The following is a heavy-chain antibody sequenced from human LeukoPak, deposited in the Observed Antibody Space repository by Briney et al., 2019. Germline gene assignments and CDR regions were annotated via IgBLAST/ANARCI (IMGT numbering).Heavy chain of an antibody. D-gene: IGHD4-17*01. Sequence: GRSLRLSCAASGFTFSSYAMHWVRQAPGKGLEWVAVISYDGSNKYYADSVKGRFTISRDNSKNTLYLQINSLRAEDTAVYYCAREGPHGDYAVYFDHWGQGTLVTVSS. CDR1: GFTFSSYA. J-gene: IGHJ4*02. V-gene: IGHV3-30-3*01. CDR3: AREGPHGDYAVYFDH. CDR2: ISYDGSNK.